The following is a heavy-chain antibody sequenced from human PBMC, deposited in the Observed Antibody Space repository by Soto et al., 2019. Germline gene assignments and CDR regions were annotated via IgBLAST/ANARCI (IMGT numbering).Heavy chain of an antibody. V-gene: IGHV1-69*12. CDR1: GGTFSNYP. CDR3: ARGNHRWLQLWYFDL. Sequence: QVQLVQSGAEVKKPGSSVKVSCKASGGTFSNYPISWVRQAPGQGLEWMGGLIPIFGTVNYAQKFQGRVTITADESTSTAYMELSSLRSEDTVVYYCARGNHRWLQLWYFDLWGRGTLVTVSS. CDR2: LIPIFGTV. D-gene: IGHD5-12*01. J-gene: IGHJ2*01.